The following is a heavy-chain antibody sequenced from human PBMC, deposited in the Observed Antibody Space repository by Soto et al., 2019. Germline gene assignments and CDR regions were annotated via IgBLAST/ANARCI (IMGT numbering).Heavy chain of an antibody. Sequence: SETLSLTCTVSGGSISSSAHYWSWIRQHPGKGLEWIGYIYYDGTTYHNPSLKSRVNMSVETSKNQFSLKVTSMTAADTAVYYCALWGSYRSFDNWGQGTLVTVSS. D-gene: IGHD3-16*02. CDR3: ALWGSYRSFDN. V-gene: IGHV4-31*03. CDR2: IYYDGTT. CDR1: GGSISSSAHY. J-gene: IGHJ4*02.